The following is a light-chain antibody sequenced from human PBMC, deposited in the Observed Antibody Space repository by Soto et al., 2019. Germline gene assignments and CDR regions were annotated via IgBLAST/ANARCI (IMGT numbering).Light chain of an antibody. CDR2: EVF. CDR1: SSGSIDNNY. CDR3: SSYTPTTWV. Sequence: TQPLSVSESPGKTVTISCTRSSGSIDNNYVQWFQQHPGKAPQLIIYEVFNRPSGVSNRFSVSKSGNTASLTISGLQAEDEADYYCSSYTPTTWVFGGGTKLTVL. V-gene: IGLV2-14*01. J-gene: IGLJ3*02.